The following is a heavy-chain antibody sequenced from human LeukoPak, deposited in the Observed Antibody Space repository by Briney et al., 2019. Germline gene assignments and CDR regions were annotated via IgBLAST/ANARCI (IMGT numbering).Heavy chain of an antibody. V-gene: IGHV4-61*02. Sequence: PSETLSLTCTVSGGSISSGGYYWSWIRQPAGKGLEWIGRIYASQYTDYNPSLKSRVTISGDTSKNQFSLNLSSVTAADTAVYYCASDLTRGGIIGSFDYWGQGILVTVSP. D-gene: IGHD3-10*01. CDR2: IYASQYT. J-gene: IGHJ4*02. CDR1: GGSISSGGYY. CDR3: ASDLTRGGIIGSFDY.